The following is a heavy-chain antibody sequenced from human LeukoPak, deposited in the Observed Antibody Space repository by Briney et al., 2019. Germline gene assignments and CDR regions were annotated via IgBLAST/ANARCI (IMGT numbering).Heavy chain of an antibody. V-gene: IGHV5-51*01. Sequence: GESLKISCKASGYTFTGYWIGWVRQMPGKGPEWMGIIYPGDSNTRYSPSFQGQVTISADESISTAYLQWSSLKASDTAMYYCVGSTGYPYYFDYWGQGTLVTVSS. CDR3: VGSTGYPYYFDY. J-gene: IGHJ4*02. CDR1: GYTFTGYW. CDR2: IYPGDSNT. D-gene: IGHD3-9*01.